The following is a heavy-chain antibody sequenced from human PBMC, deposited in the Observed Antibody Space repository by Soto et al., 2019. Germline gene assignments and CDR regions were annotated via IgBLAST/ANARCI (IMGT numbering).Heavy chain of an antibody. CDR3: ARINYNYVWGRYRSAFDY. D-gene: IGHD3-16*02. V-gene: IGHV4-34*01. CDR1: GGTHSPHN. J-gene: IGHJ4*02. CDR2: INQSRST. Sequence: ETFSLRCAGSGGTHSPHNRHWLRQLPGKGMEWIGEINQSRSTNYNPSLKSRVTISVEMSKNQFTLKLSSETAADTAVYYCARINYNYVWGRYRSAFDYWGQGPLVTVS.